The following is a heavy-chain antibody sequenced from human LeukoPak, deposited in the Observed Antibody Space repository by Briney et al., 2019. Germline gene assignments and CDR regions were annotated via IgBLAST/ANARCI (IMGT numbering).Heavy chain of an antibody. CDR1: GDSISSSNCY. V-gene: IGHV4-39*01. D-gene: IGHD3/OR15-3a*01. CDR2: IYFSGGT. CDR3: ARQEIGLRSFDP. Sequence: SETLSLTCTVSGDSISSSNCYWGWIRQPPGKGLEWIGSIYFSGGTYYNASLKSRVTISVDTSKNQFSLKLSSVTAADTAVYYCARQEIGLRSFDPWGQGTLVTVSS. J-gene: IGHJ5*02.